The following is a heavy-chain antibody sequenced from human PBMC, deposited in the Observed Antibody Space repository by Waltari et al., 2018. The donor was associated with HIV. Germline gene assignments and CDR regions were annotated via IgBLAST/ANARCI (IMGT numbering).Heavy chain of an antibody. CDR3: ARLGYDYDRSGFLRH. Sequence: EVQLVESGGGLVKPGGSLRLSCAASGFTFSSYSMNWVRQAPGKGLEWVSSINHNSTYIYYADSVRGRFTISRDNAKNSLFLQMNGLRAEDTAVYYCARLGYDYDRSGFLRHWGQGTLVTVSS. D-gene: IGHD3-22*01. CDR2: INHNSTYI. J-gene: IGHJ4*02. CDR1: GFTFSSYS. V-gene: IGHV3-21*01.